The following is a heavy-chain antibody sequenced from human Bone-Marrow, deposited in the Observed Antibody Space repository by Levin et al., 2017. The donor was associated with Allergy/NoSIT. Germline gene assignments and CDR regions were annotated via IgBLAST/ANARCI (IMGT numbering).Heavy chain of an antibody. V-gene: IGHV4-34*01. Sequence: SETLSLTCAVYGGSFSGYYWSWIRQPPGKGLEWIGEINHSGSTNYNPSLKSRVTISVDTSKNQFSLKLSSVTAADTAVYYCARGLSQEDTIFGVVISTLDYWGQGTLVTVSS. J-gene: IGHJ4*02. CDR2: INHSGST. CDR1: GGSFSGYY. CDR3: ARGLSQEDTIFGVVISTLDY. D-gene: IGHD3-3*01.